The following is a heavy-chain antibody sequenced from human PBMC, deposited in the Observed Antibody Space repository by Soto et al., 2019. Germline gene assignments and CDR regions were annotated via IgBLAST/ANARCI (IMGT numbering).Heavy chain of an antibody. CDR1: GGSISSYY. Sequence: SETLSLTCTVSGGSISSYYWSWIRQPPGKGLEWIGYIYYSGSTNYNPSLKSRVTISVDTSTSTAYMELSSLRSEDTAVYYCARWSLATMGNYYYYGMDVWGQGTTVTVSS. CDR3: ARWSLATMGNYYYYGMDV. D-gene: IGHD5-12*01. V-gene: IGHV4-59*01. J-gene: IGHJ6*02. CDR2: IYYSGST.